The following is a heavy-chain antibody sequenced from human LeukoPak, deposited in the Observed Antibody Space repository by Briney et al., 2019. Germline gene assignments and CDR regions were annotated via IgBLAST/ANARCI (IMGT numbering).Heavy chain of an antibody. CDR1: GFKFSHYA. V-gene: IGHV3-23*01. CDR3: DGADY. J-gene: IGHJ4*02. Sequence: GGSLRLSCAASGFKFSHYAMGWVRQAPGKGLEWVSTLNGGGDRKHYADSVRGRFIISRDNSKNTLDLQMNNLRAEDTPVYYCDGADYWGQGTVVTVSS. D-gene: IGHD5-24*01. CDR2: LNGGGDRK.